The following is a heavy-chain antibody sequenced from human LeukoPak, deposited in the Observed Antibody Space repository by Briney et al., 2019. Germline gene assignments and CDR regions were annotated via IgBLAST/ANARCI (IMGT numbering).Heavy chain of an antibody. Sequence: PGGSLRLSCSASGFTFTIYGMHWVRQAPGKGLEWVAGIWYDGSNKKYGDSVKGRFTISRHNSENTLYLQMNSLKVEDTAVYYCARDQGQWLAQYCFDSWGQGTLVSVSS. CDR2: IWYDGSNK. D-gene: IGHD6-19*01. V-gene: IGHV3-33*01. CDR3: ARDQGQWLAQYCFDS. CDR1: GFTFTIYG. J-gene: IGHJ4*02.